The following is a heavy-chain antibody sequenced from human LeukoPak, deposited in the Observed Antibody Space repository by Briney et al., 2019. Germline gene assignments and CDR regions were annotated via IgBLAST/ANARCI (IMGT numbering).Heavy chain of an antibody. Sequence: ASVKVSCKVSGYTLTELSMHWVRQAPGKGLEWMGGFDPEDGDTIYAQKFQGRVTMTEDTSTDTAYMELSSLRSEDTAVYYCATKGSNYYDRSGYDYWGQGTLVTVSS. J-gene: IGHJ4*02. CDR2: FDPEDGDT. CDR3: ATKGSNYYDRSGYDY. D-gene: IGHD3-22*01. CDR1: GYTLTELS. V-gene: IGHV1-24*01.